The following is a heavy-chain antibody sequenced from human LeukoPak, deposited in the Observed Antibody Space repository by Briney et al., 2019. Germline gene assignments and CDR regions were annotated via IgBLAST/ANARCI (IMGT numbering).Heavy chain of an antibody. Sequence: ASVKVSCKASGYTFTSYYMHWVRQAPGQGLEWMGIINPSGGSTSYAQKFQGRVTMTRDTSTSTVYMELSSLRSEDTAVYYCARVLYSYGFGGIFFDFWGLGTLVTVSS. J-gene: IGHJ4*02. D-gene: IGHD5-18*01. CDR2: INPSGGST. V-gene: IGHV1-46*01. CDR1: GYTFTSYY. CDR3: ARVLYSYGFGGIFFDF.